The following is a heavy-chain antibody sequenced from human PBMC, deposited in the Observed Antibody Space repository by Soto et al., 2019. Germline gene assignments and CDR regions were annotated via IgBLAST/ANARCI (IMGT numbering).Heavy chain of an antibody. V-gene: IGHV3-15*01. CDR2: IKSKTDCGRI. Sequence: GLNFSETSFAGVRLATGKGLEWVGRIKSKTDCGRIDYAAAVKGSINISRDDSKNTLYLQMNRLKTEYTAVYYCTTVWELLLDYWGQGP. CDR1: GLNFSETS. J-gene: IGHJ4*02. CDR3: TTVWELLLDY. D-gene: IGHD1-26*01.